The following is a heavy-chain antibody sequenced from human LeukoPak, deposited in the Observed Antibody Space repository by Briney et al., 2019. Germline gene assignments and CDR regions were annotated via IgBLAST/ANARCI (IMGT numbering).Heavy chain of an antibody. Sequence: SETLSLTCTVSGGSISSSSYYWGWIRQPPGKGLEWIGSIYYSGSTYYNPSLKSRVTISVDTSKNQFSLKLSSVTAADTAVYYCARATVAGNGYIDYWGQGTLVTVSS. D-gene: IGHD6-19*01. J-gene: IGHJ4*02. CDR2: IYYSGST. CDR1: GGSISSSSYY. V-gene: IGHV4-39*07. CDR3: ARATVAGNGYIDY.